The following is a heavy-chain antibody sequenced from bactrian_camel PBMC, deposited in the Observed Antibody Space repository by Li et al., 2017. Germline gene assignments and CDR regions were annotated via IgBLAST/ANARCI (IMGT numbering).Heavy chain of an antibody. J-gene: IGHJ4*01. CDR3: AADSRRIWPGYPPRPREYNY. V-gene: IGHV3S57*01. D-gene: IGHD5*01. CDR2: IAEDGST. CDR1: GYTYSTYC. Sequence: LVESGGGPVQAGGSLRLTCKPSGYTYSTYCMGWFRQAPGKEREGVAAIAEDGSTSYADSVKGRFTISRDDAKNTLYLEMNSLKPEDTAMYYCAADSRRIWPGYPPRPREYNYWGQGTQVTVS.